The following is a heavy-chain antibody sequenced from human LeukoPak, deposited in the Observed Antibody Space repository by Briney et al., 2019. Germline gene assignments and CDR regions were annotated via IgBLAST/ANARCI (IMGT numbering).Heavy chain of an antibody. Sequence: KPSETLSLTCTVSGGSISSGSYYWGWIRQPPGKGLEWIGNIFYSGSTHYSPSLKSRVTMSVDTSKNQFSLKLSSVTATDTAVYYCARQASASDYWGQGTLVPVSS. J-gene: IGHJ4*02. V-gene: IGHV4-39*01. CDR3: ARQASASDY. CDR1: GGSISSGSYY. CDR2: IFYSGST.